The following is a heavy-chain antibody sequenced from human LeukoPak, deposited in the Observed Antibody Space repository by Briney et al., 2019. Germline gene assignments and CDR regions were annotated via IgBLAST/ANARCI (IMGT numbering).Heavy chain of an antibody. V-gene: IGHV3-23*01. D-gene: IGHD7-27*01. CDR2: ISDRGDTT. J-gene: IGHJ4*02. Sequence: GGSLRLSCAASRFTLNTYAMSWVRQAPGKGLEWVSTISDRGDTTYYTDSVKGRFTISRDNSKNTVYLQMNSLRAEDTALYYCAKGLGFLPQFDYWGQGTLVAVSS. CDR3: AKGLGFLPQFDY. CDR1: RFTLNTYA.